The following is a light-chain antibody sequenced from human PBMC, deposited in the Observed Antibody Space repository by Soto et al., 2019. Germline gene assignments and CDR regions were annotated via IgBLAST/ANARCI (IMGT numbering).Light chain of an antibody. CDR3: QSMYT. V-gene: IGKV4-1*01. CDR1: QSVLYSSNNKNY. Sequence: DIVMTQSPDSLAVSLGERATINCKSSQSVLYSSNNKNYLAWYQQKPGQPPKLLIYWASTRESGVPDRFSGSGSGTDFTLTIRSLQAEDVAVYYCQSMYTFGQGTKLEIK. J-gene: IGKJ2*01. CDR2: WAS.